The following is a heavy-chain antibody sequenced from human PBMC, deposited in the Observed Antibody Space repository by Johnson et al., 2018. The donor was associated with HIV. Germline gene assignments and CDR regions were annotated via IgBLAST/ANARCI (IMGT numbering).Heavy chain of an antibody. CDR1: GFTFSSYA. CDR3: AKDGAFDI. J-gene: IGHJ3*02. V-gene: IGHV3-23*03. CDR2: IYSGGST. Sequence: MQLVESGGGLVQPGGSLRLSCAASGFTFSSYAMSWVRQAPGKGLEWVSVIYSGGSTYYADSVKGRFTISRDSSKNTLFLQMNSLRADDTAVYYCAKDGAFDIWGQGTLVTVSS.